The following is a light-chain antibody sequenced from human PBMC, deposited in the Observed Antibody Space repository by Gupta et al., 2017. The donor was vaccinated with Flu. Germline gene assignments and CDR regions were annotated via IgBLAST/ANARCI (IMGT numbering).Light chain of an antibody. CDR3: GTWDSSLSTV. CDR1: SSNIGNNY. Sequence: QSVLTQPPSVSAAPGQKVTISCSGSSSNIGNNYVSWYQQLPGTAPKLLIYENNKRPSGIPYRFSGSKSGTSATLGITGLQTGDEADYYCGTWDSSLSTVFGGGTKLTVL. V-gene: IGLV1-51*02. J-gene: IGLJ2*01. CDR2: ENN.